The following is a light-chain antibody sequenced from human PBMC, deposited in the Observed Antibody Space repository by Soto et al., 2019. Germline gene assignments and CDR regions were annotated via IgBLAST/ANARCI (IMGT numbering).Light chain of an antibody. CDR1: HSVRSNY. CDR2: RAF. CDR3: HQYWSSWT. Sequence: IVLTQSPCTLSLSPGERATLSCRASHSVRSNYLAWYQQKPGQAPRLLIYRAFIRATGIRDRFSGSGSGTDFTLTSSRLEPEDFALYYCHQYWSSWTFGQGTKVDIK. V-gene: IGKV3-20*01. J-gene: IGKJ1*01.